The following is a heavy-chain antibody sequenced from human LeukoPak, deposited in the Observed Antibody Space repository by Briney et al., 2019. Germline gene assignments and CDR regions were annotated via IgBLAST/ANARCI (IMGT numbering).Heavy chain of an antibody. CDR2: IYYSGST. Sequence: PSETLSLTCTVSGGSISSYYWSWIRQPPGKGLEWIGYIYYSGSTNYNPSLKSRVTISVDTSKNQFSLKLSSVTAADPAVYYCARTYDFWSGYYRGEAYYFEYWGQGTLATVSS. CDR3: ARTYDFWSGYYRGEAYYFEY. V-gene: IGHV4-59*01. D-gene: IGHD3-3*01. J-gene: IGHJ4*02. CDR1: GGSISSYY.